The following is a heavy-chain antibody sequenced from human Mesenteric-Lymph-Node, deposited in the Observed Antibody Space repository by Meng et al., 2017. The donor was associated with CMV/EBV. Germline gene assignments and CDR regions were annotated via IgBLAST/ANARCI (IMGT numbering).Heavy chain of an antibody. J-gene: IGHJ4*02. Sequence: QVPLHQWGAGLLTPAETLYVTCAVYGGSFSGYYWNWIRQSPEKGLEWIGEINHSGSTTYNPSFTSRIIISVDTSTNQISLNMSSVTAADTAVYYCARGSSYDILTGYFDYWGQGALVTVSS. V-gene: IGHV4-34*01. D-gene: IGHD3-9*01. CDR1: GGSFSGYY. CDR3: ARGSSYDILTGYFDY. CDR2: INHSGST.